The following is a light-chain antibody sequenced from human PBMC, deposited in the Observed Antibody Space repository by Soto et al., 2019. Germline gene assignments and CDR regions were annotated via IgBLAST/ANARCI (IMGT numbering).Light chain of an antibody. CDR1: SSDVGSYNL. J-gene: IGLJ1*01. CDR3: CSYAVISTGGVYV. Sequence: QSALTQPASVSGSPGQSITISCTGTSSDVGSYNLVSWYQQHPGKAPKLMIYEGSKRPSGVSNRFSGSKSGNTASLTISGFQAEDEAVFYCCSYAVISTGGVYVFGTGTKVTVL. V-gene: IGLV2-23*01. CDR2: EGS.